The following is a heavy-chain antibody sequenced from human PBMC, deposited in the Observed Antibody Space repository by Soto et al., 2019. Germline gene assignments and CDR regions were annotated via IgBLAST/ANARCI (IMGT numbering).Heavy chain of an antibody. D-gene: IGHD3-22*01. CDR1: GFTFSIYA. J-gene: IGHJ4*02. CDR2: MSRTGDNT. V-gene: IGHV3-23*01. CDR3: AKDQSNSNPLYYFDF. Sequence: GGSLRLSCAASGFTFSIYAMTWVRQSPGKGLEWVSSMSRTGDNTYYADSVKGRFTISRDNSKNTLYLQMNSLRAEDTAIYYCAKDQSNSNPLYYFDFWGPGTLVTISS.